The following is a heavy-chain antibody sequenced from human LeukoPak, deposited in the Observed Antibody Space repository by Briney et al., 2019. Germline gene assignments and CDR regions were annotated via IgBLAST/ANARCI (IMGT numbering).Heavy chain of an antibody. CDR1: GGSFSGYY. CDR2: INHSGST. J-gene: IGHJ4*02. V-gene: IGHV4-34*01. D-gene: IGHD6-6*01. Sequence: SETLSLTCAVSGGSFSGYYWSWIRQPPGKGLEWIGEINHSGSTNYNPSLKSRVTISVDTSKNQFSLKLSSVTAADTAVYYCASLSSSVLSDYWGQGTLVTVSS. CDR3: ASLSSSVLSDY.